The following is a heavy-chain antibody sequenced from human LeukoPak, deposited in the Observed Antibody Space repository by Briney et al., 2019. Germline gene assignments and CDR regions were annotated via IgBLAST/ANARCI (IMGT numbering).Heavy chain of an antibody. J-gene: IGHJ4*02. V-gene: IGHV3-30*02. Sequence: GGSLRLSCAGSGFTFSHHGMHWVRQAPGKGLEWMAFIKNDGINKNLADSVKGRFTISRDNSKNTLYLQMNSLRAEDTALYYCAKDLYYYDSSGYSLFDYWGQRTLVTFSS. CDR2: IKNDGINK. D-gene: IGHD3-22*01. CDR1: GFTFSHHG. CDR3: AKDLYYYDSSGYSLFDY.